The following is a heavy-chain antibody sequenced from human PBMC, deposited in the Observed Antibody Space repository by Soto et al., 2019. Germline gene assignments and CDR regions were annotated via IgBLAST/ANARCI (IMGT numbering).Heavy chain of an antibody. CDR3: ARHPSGSYYFDY. V-gene: IGHV3-7*05. CDR2: MNQAGSEK. D-gene: IGHD1-26*01. J-gene: IGHJ4*02. Sequence: GGSLRLSCGASGFSFSGYWMTWVRQAPGKGLEWVANMNQAGSEKNYVDSVKGRFTISRDNAQNSLYLQMDSLRAEDTAVYYCARHPSGSYYFDYWGLGTLVTVSS. CDR1: GFSFSGYW.